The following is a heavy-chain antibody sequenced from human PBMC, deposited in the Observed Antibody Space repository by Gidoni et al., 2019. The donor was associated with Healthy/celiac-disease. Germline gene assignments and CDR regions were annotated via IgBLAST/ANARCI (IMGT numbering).Heavy chain of an antibody. CDR3: ARWKTSIAVAVTDYYYYYYGMDV. CDR1: GYTFTSYD. D-gene: IGHD6-19*01. J-gene: IGHJ6*02. V-gene: IGHV1-8*01. Sequence: QVQLVQSGAEVTKPGAYVKVSCKASGYTFTSYDITWVRQATGQGLQWMGWMNPNSGNTGYAQKCQGRVTMTRNTSISTAYMELSSLRSEDTAVYYCARWKTSIAVAVTDYYYYYYGMDVWGQGTTVTVSS. CDR2: MNPNSGNT.